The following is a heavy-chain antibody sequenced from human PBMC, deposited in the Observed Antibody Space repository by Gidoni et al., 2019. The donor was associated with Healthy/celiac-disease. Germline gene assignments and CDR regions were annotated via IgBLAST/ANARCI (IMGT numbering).Heavy chain of an antibody. D-gene: IGHD4-17*01. Sequence: QVQLQQWGAGLLKPSETLSLTCAVYGGSFSGYYWSWVRQPPGKGLEWIGEINHSGSTNYNPSLKSRVTISVDTSKNQFSLKLSSVTAADTAVYYCAREARSTVTTYRGRGWFDPWGQGTLVTVSS. CDR2: INHSGST. J-gene: IGHJ5*02. V-gene: IGHV4-34*01. CDR1: GGSFSGYY. CDR3: AREARSTVTTYRGRGWFDP.